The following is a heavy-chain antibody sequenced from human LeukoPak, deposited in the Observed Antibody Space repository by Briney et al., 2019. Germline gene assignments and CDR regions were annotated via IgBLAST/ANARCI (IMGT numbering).Heavy chain of an antibody. J-gene: IGHJ4*02. CDR2: ISGSGVTT. Sequence: GGSLRLSCAASGFTFSNYAMNWVRQAPGKGLEWVSAISGSGVTTFYADSLKGRFTISRDNSKNTLYLQMNSLRAEDTAVYYCAKAPGSIWSVFDYWGQGTLVTVSS. V-gene: IGHV3-23*01. CDR3: AKAPGSIWSVFDY. D-gene: IGHD3-10*01. CDR1: GFTFSNYA.